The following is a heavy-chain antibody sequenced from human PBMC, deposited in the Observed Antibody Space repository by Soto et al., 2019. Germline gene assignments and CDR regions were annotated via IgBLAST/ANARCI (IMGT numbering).Heavy chain of an antibody. D-gene: IGHD3-10*01. J-gene: IGHJ6*02. CDR3: ARGPFRPSAMDV. CDR2: TIPALGKT. Sequence: SVKVSCKASGGTFKKNVFTWVRQAPGQGLEWMGGTIPALGKTHYIEKFQGRVTITVDDATRTVYMEVRDLTSEDTAIYYCARGPFRPSAMDVWGQGTTVTVSS. V-gene: IGHV1-69*10. CDR1: GGTFKKNV.